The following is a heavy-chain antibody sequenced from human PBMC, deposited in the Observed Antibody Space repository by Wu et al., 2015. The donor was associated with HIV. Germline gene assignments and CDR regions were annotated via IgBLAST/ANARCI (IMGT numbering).Heavy chain of an antibody. D-gene: IGHD2-21*01. CDR2: IMGDSGST. Sequence: QVRLVQSGVEVKKPGASVKVSCKTYGYTFSNSGVSWIRQAPGQGLEYMGWIMGDSGSTNYAQRFQGRVTMTIDTSTNTGYLELGGLRSDDTAVYYCGRVWVVAFTTCYWRVDVWAEDDGHRL. CDR1: GYTFSNSG. V-gene: IGHV1-18*01. CDR3: GRVWVVAFTTCYWRVDV. J-gene: IGHJ6*02.